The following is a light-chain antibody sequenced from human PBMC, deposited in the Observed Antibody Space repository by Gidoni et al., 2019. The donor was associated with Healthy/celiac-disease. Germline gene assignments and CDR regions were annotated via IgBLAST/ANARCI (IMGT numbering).Light chain of an antibody. CDR2: AAS. Sequence: DIQMTQSPSSLSASVGDRVTITCRASQSISSYLNWYQQKPGKAPKLLIYAASSLQSGVPSRFSGSGSGTDFTLTIISLQPEDFATYSCQQSYSTPPIFTFGPGTKVDIK. CDR1: QSISSY. J-gene: IGKJ3*01. CDR3: QQSYSTPPIFT. V-gene: IGKV1-39*01.